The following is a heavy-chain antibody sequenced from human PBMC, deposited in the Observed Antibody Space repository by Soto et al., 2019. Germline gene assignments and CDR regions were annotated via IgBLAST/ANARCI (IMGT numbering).Heavy chain of an antibody. CDR1: GFTVSSNY. Sequence: GGSLRLSCAASGFTVSSNYMSWVRQAPGKGLEWVSVIYSGGSTYYADSVKGRFTISRDNSKNTLYLQMNSLRAEDTAVYYCARELIAAAGTGYYYYGMDVWGQGTTVTVSS. D-gene: IGHD6-13*01. CDR3: ARELIAAAGTGYYYYGMDV. J-gene: IGHJ6*02. CDR2: IYSGGST. V-gene: IGHV3-53*01.